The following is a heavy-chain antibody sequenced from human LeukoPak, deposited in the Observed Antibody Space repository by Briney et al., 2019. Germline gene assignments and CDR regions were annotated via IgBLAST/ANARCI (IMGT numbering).Heavy chain of an antibody. Sequence: GGSLRLSCAASGFTFSSYWMSWVRQAPGKGLEWVANIKQDGSEKYYVDSVKGRFTISRDNAKNSLHLQMNSLRAEDTAVYYCARDHGSGSYSPFDYWGQGTLVTVSS. D-gene: IGHD3-10*01. CDR3: ARDHGSGSYSPFDY. J-gene: IGHJ4*02. CDR1: GFTFSSYW. V-gene: IGHV3-7*01. CDR2: IKQDGSEK.